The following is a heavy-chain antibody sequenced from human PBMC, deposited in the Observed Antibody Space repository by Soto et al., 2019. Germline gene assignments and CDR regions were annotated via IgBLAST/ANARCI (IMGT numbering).Heavy chain of an antibody. J-gene: IGHJ2*01. Sequence: QVQLVQSGAEVKKPGASVKVSCKASGYTFTSYYMHWVRQAPGQGLEWMGIINPSGGSTSYAQKFQGRVTMTRDTTTSTVYMELSSLRSEDTAVYYCAGAGDNWYFDLWGRGTLVTVSS. D-gene: IGHD2-21*01. CDR3: AGAGDNWYFDL. V-gene: IGHV1-46*01. CDR2: INPSGGST. CDR1: GYTFTSYY.